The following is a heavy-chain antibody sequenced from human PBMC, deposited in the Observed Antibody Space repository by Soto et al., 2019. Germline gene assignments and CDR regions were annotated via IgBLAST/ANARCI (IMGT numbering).Heavy chain of an antibody. J-gene: IGHJ6*02. Sequence: QVQLVQSGAEVKKPGASVKVSCKASGFTFAIYGITWVRQAPGQGLEWMGWINPYNGNTNYAQKFQGRVTMTTDTSTSTGYMELRSLRSDDTAVYYCARVVAAAPGYYGMDVWGQGTTVTVSS. V-gene: IGHV1-18*01. CDR2: INPYNGNT. D-gene: IGHD2-15*01. CDR3: ARVVAAAPGYYGMDV. CDR1: GFTFAIYG.